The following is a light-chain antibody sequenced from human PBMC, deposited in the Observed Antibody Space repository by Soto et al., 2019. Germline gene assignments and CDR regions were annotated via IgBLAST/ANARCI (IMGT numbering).Light chain of an antibody. CDR3: AAWDDSLNGPV. V-gene: IGLV1-44*01. CDR2: SNN. Sequence: QLVLTQPPSASGTPGQRVTISCSGSSSNIGINTVNWYQQLPGTAPKLLIYSNNQRPSGVPDRFSGSKSGTSASLAISGLQTEDEADYYWAAWDDSLNGPVFGGGTKLTVL. J-gene: IGLJ3*02. CDR1: SSNIGINT.